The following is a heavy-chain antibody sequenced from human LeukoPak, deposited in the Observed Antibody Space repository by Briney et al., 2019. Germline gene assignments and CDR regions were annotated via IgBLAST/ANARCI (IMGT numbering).Heavy chain of an antibody. J-gene: IGHJ4*02. CDR3: ARDLDVGGFDY. D-gene: IGHD3-16*01. V-gene: IGHV3-66*01. CDR2: IYSGDTT. CDR1: GFTVSTYY. Sequence: GGSLRLSCAASGFTVSTYYMTWVRQAPGKGLEWVSVIYSGDTTKYADSVKGRFTISRDSSKNTLDLQMSSLRADDTAVYYCARDLDVGGFDYWGQGTLVTVSS.